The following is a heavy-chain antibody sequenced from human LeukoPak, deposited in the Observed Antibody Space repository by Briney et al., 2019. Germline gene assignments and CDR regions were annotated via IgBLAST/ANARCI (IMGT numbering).Heavy chain of an antibody. J-gene: IGHJ4*02. CDR3: ARALNTNAIDY. V-gene: IGHV4-30-2*01. CDR2: IYHSGST. CDR1: GGSISGGAYS. Sequence: SQTLSLTCTVSGGSISGGAYSWSWIRQPPGKGLEWIGYIYHSGSTYYNPSLKSRVTMSFDRSTNQFSLRLSSVTAADTAVYHCARALNTNAIDYWGQGALVTVSS.